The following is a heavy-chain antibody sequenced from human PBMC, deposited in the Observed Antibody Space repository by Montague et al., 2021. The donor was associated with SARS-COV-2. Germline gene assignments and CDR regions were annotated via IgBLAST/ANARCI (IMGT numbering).Heavy chain of an antibody. CDR3: ARRYCSSTSCTNDY. D-gene: IGHD2-2*01. Sequence: SLRLSCAASGFTFSSYEMNWVRQAPGKGLEWVSYISSSGGTMFYXDSVKGRFSISRDNAKNSLYLQMNSLRVEDTAVYYCARRYCSSTSCTNDYWGQGTLVTVSS. J-gene: IGHJ4*02. V-gene: IGHV3-48*03. CDR1: GFTFSSYE. CDR2: ISSSGGTM.